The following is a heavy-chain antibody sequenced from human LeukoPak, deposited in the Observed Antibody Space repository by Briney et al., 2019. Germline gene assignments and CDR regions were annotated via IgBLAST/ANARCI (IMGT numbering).Heavy chain of an antibody. J-gene: IGHJ4*02. CDR2: ISPYRGKT. D-gene: IGHD3-10*01. CDR3: ASDLEGSGSYYTAY. V-gene: IGHV1-18*01. CDR1: GYTFTSCG. Sequence: ASVKVPCKTSGYTFTSCGISWVRQAPGQGLEWMGWISPYRGKTNYGEKFQGRVTMTTDTSTSTAYTELRSLRSDDPAVYYCASDLEGSGSYYTAYWGQGTVVTVSA.